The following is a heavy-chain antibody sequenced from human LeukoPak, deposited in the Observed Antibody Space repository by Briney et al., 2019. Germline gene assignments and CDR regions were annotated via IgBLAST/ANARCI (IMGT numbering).Heavy chain of an antibody. J-gene: IGHJ4*02. CDR2: INPNSGGT. Sequence: APVKVSCKASGYTFTGYYMHWVRQAPGQGLEWMGWINPNSGGTNYAQEFQGRVTMTRDTSISTAYMELSRLRSDDTAVYYCARVVDFWSGYSFDYWGQGTLVTVSS. D-gene: IGHD3-3*01. CDR1: GYTFTGYY. V-gene: IGHV1-2*02. CDR3: ARVVDFWSGYSFDY.